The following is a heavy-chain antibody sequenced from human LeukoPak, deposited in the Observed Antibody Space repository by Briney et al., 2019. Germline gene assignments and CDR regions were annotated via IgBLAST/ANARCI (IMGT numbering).Heavy chain of an antibody. Sequence: PGGSLRLSCAASGFTFSSYGMHWVRQAPGKGLEWVAVISYDGSNKYYADSVKGRFTISRDNSKNTPYLQMNSLRAEDTAVYYCAKDRENSGSYYFDYWGQGTLVTVSS. J-gene: IGHJ4*02. V-gene: IGHV3-30*18. D-gene: IGHD1-26*01. CDR1: GFTFSSYG. CDR3: AKDRENSGSYYFDY. CDR2: ISYDGSNK.